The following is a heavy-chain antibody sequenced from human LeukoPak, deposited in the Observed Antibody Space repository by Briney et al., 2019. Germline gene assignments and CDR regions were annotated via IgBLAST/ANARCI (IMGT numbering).Heavy chain of an antibody. D-gene: IGHD3-10*01. J-gene: IGHJ4*02. CDR1: GFTFSSYG. V-gene: IGHV3-48*04. CDR3: ARDAYGSGFGDYFDY. Sequence: GGSLRLSCAASGFTFSSYGMNWVRQAPGKGLEWVSYISSSGSTIYYAGSVKGRFTISRDNAKNSLYLQMNSLRVEDTAVYYCARDAYGSGFGDYFDYWGQGTLVTVSS. CDR2: ISSSGSTI.